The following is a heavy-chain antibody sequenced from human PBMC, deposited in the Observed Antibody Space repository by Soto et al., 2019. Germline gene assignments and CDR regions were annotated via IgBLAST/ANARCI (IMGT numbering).Heavy chain of an antibody. V-gene: IGHV1-8*01. CDR2: MNPNSGNT. CDR1: GYTFTSYD. J-gene: IGHJ3*02. Sequence: QVQLVQSGAEVKKPGASVKVSCKASGYTFTSYDINWVRQATGQGREWMGWMNPNSGNTGYAQKFQGRVTMTRNTSISTAYMELSSLRSEDTAVYYCARGAAYYDYIWGSYRYDAFDIWGQGTMVTVSS. D-gene: IGHD3-16*02. CDR3: ARGAAYYDYIWGSYRYDAFDI.